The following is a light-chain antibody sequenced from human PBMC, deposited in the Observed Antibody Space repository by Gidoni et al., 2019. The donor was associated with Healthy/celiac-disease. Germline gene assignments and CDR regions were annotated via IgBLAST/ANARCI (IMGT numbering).Light chain of an antibody. CDR1: NIGSKR. J-gene: IGLJ2*01. CDR2: DDS. V-gene: IGLV3-21*03. Sequence: SYVLTPPPSVSVAPGKTAKITCGGNNIGSKRVHWYQQKPGQAPVLVVYDDSDRPSGLPARFAGSNSGNTASLTISRVEAGDEADYYCQVWDTSSDHVVFGGGTKLTVL. CDR3: QVWDTSSDHVV.